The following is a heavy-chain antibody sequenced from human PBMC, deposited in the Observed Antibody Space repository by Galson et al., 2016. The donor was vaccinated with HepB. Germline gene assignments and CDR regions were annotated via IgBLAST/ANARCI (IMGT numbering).Heavy chain of an antibody. CDR3: AKVTTVSTSLSNYAMDV. V-gene: IGHV3-48*02. J-gene: IGHJ6*02. Sequence: SLRLSCAASGFIFNSYSMNWVRQAPGKGLEWISYISSSSNSMYYADSVKGRFTISRDNAKNSLYLQMNSLRDEDTAVYYCAKVTTVSTSLSNYAMDVWGQGTTVTVSS. D-gene: IGHD4-17*01. CDR2: ISSSSNSM. CDR1: GFIFNSYS.